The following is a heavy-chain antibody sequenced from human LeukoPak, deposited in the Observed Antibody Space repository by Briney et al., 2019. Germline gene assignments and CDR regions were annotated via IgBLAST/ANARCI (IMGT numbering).Heavy chain of an antibody. CDR2: INPNSGGT. Sequence: ASVKVSCKASGYTFTGYYMHWVRQAPGQGLEWRGWINPNSGGTNYAQKFQGRVTMTRDTSISTAYMELSRLRSDDTAVYYCARDPRTARLYYYYYMDVWGKGTTVTVSS. J-gene: IGHJ6*03. D-gene: IGHD2-21*02. V-gene: IGHV1-2*02. CDR3: ARDPRTARLYYYYYMDV. CDR1: GYTFTGYY.